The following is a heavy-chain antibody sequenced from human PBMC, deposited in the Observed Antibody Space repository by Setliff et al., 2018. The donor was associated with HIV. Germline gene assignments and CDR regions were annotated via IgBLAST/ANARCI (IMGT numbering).Heavy chain of an antibody. CDR1: GGTFSSYA. V-gene: IGHV1-69*10. D-gene: IGHD3-22*01. J-gene: IGHJ1*01. CDR3: ARGPWFYDSSGYSPHQH. Sequence: ASVKVSCKASGGTFSSYAINWVRQAPGQGLEWMGGIIPILGIANYAQKFQGRVTITADKSTSTAYMELSSLSSEDTAVYYCARGPWFYDSSGYSPHQHWGQGTLVTVSS. CDR2: IIPILGIA.